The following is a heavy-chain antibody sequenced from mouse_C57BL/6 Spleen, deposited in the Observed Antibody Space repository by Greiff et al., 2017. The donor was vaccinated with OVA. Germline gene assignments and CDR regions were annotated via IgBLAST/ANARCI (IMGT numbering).Heavy chain of an antibody. CDR1: EYEFPSYD. CDR3: ARRKSSYWYFDV. D-gene: IGHD1-1*01. CDR2: INSDGGST. Sequence: EVQLVESGGGLVQPGESLKLSCESYEYEFPSYDMSWVRQTPEKRLELVADINSDGGSTYYPDTMERRFIISRDNTKKTLYLQMSSLRSEDSAVYYCARRKSSYWYFDVWGTGTTVTVSS. J-gene: IGHJ1*03. V-gene: IGHV5-2*01.